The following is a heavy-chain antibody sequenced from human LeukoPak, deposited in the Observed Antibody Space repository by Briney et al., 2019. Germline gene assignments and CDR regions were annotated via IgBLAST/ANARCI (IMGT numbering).Heavy chain of an antibody. Sequence: NPSETLSLTCSASGASTSSRYWSWIRQSPGRTLEWIGHIYNGRNTKYNPSLTSRVTISVDTSKNQFSLRMTSVTAADTAMYYCAQTTGWPGFDFWGPGALVTVSS. CDR1: GASTSSRY. CDR3: AQTTGWPGFDF. D-gene: IGHD6-19*01. J-gene: IGHJ4*02. V-gene: IGHV4-59*08. CDR2: IYNGRNT.